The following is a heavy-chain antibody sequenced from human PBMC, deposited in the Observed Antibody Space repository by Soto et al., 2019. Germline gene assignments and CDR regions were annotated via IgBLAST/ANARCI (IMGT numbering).Heavy chain of an antibody. CDR2: ISSGSKTI. CDR3: VREDILGVRSFDY. J-gene: IGHJ4*02. CDR1: GFTLSGYS. V-gene: IGHV3-48*02. D-gene: IGHD3-9*01. Sequence: GGSLRLSCAASGFTLSGYSVNWVRQAPGKGLEWVSFISSGSKTIYYAESVKGRFTVSRDNDRNSQYLQMNSLRDEDTAVYYCVREDILGVRSFDYWGQGTLVTVSS.